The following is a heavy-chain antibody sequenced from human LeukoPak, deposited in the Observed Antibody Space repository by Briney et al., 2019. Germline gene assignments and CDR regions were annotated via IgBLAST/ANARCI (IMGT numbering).Heavy chain of an antibody. D-gene: IGHD2-2*02. CDR2: ISGSGGST. CDR3: AKDARYCSSTSCYIIYYYYGMDV. V-gene: IGHV3-23*01. Sequence: SGGSLRLSCAASGFTFSSYAMSWVRQAPGKGLEWVSAISGSGGSTCYADSVKGRFTISRDNSKNTLYLQMNSLRAEDTAVYYCAKDARYCSSTSCYIIYYYYGMDVWGQGTTVTVSS. CDR1: GFTFSSYA. J-gene: IGHJ6*02.